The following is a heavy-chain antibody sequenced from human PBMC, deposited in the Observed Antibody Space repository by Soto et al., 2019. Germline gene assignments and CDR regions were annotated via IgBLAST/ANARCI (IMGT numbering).Heavy chain of an antibody. V-gene: IGHV3-30*18. D-gene: IGHD1-1*01. Sequence: VQLVESGGGVVQAGRSLRLSCAASGFTFRAKGMQWVRQAPGKGLEWVGVISYDGSNTYYADSVKARFTISRDNSKDTLFLQMNSLRPEDTAVYFCAKEEMSTIDYWGQGSLVTVSS. CDR1: GFTFRAKG. CDR3: AKEEMSTIDY. J-gene: IGHJ4*02. CDR2: ISYDGSNT.